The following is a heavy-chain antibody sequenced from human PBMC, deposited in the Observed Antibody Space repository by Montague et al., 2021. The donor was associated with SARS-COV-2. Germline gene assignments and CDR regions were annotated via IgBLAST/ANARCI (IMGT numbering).Heavy chain of an antibody. J-gene: IGHJ6*02. CDR1: GFTFSSYS. D-gene: IGHD5-12*01. Sequence: SLRLSCVASGFTFSSYSMNLVRQAPGKGLEWVSYISSSSSTIYYADSXKGRFTISRDNAKNSLYLQMNSLRDEDTAVYYCARDPAIVATIYGMDVWGQGTTVTVSS. CDR2: ISSSSSTI. CDR3: ARDPAIVATIYGMDV. V-gene: IGHV3-48*02.